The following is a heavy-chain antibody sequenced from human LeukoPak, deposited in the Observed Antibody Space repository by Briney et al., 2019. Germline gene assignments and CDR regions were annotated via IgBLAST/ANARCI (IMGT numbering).Heavy chain of an antibody. CDR2: IGIGGGT. Sequence: PGGSLRLSCAASGFTFSTYAMNWVRQAPGKGLEWVSTIGIGGGTFYADSVKGRFTISRDNSKSTVYLQMNSLRVDDTALYYCARGGGHDYWGQGTLVTASS. D-gene: IGHD2-15*01. CDR1: GFTFSTYA. V-gene: IGHV3-23*01. J-gene: IGHJ4*02. CDR3: ARGGGHDY.